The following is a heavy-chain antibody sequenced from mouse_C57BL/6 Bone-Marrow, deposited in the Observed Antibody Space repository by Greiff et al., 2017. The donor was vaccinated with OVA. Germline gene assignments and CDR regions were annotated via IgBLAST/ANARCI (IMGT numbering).Heavy chain of an antibody. D-gene: IGHD2-3*01. CDR1: GYAFTNYL. J-gene: IGHJ2*01. Sequence: QVQLKESGAELVRPGTSVKVSCKASGYAFTNYLIEWVKQRPGQGLEWIGVINPGSGGTNYNEKFKGKATLTADKSSSTAYMQLSSLTSEDSAVYFCARDWDGYYPYYFDYWGQGTTLTVSS. V-gene: IGHV1-54*01. CDR2: INPGSGGT. CDR3: ARDWDGYYPYYFDY.